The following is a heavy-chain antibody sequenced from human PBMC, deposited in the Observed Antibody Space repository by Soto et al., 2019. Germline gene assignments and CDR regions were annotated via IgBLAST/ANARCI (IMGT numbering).Heavy chain of an antibody. V-gene: IGHV4-39*01. CDR3: ARQSLEKDIWFGELFDYYYYGMDV. Sequence: SETLSLTCTVSGGSISSSSYYWGWIRQPPGKGLEWIGSIYYSGSTYYNPSLKSRVTISVDTSKKHFSLKLSSVTAADRAVYYCARQSLEKDIWFGELFDYYYYGMDVWGQGTTVTVSS. CDR1: GGSISSSSYY. CDR2: IYYSGST. J-gene: IGHJ6*02. D-gene: IGHD3-10*01.